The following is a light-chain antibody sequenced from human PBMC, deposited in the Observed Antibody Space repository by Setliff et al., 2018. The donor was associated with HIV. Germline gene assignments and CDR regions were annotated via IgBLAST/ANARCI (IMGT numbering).Light chain of an antibody. J-gene: IGLJ1*01. CDR2: EVT. Sequence: QSALTQPASVSGSPGQSIIISCTGTSSDVGGYNYVSWYQQHLGKAPKLIIYEVTNRPSGVSDRFSGSKSVNTASLTISGLQTEDEADYYCNSYTTSGTRVFGTGTKVTVL. CDR1: SSDVGGYNY. CDR3: NSYTTSGTRV. V-gene: IGLV2-14*01.